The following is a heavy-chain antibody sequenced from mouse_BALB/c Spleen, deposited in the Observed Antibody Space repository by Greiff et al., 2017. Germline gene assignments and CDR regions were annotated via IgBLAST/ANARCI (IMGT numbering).Heavy chain of an antibody. D-gene: IGHD1-1*01. CDR3: TRDGSSSDY. CDR2: IRLKSNNYAT. J-gene: IGHJ2*01. V-gene: IGHV6-6*02. Sequence: EVMLVESGGGLVQPGGSMKLSCVASGFTFSNYWMNWVRQSPEKGLEWVAEIRLKSNNYATHYAESVKGRFTISRDDSKSSVYLQMNNLRAEDTGIYYCTRDGSSSDYWGQGTTLTVSS. CDR1: GFTFSNYW.